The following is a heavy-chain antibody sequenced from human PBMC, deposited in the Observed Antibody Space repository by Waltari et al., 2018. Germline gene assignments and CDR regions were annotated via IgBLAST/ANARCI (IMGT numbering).Heavy chain of an antibody. CDR1: GFSLSIFG. V-gene: IGHV3-30*18. J-gene: IGHJ5*02. D-gene: IGHD3-10*01. CDR2: AFFDGIKT. CDR3: AKDAFGNTYLDH. Sequence: QVQLVESGGGVVQPGMSLRLSCAASGFSLSIFGIHWVRQAPGKGLEWVALAFFDGIKTHYADSVRGRFTISRDNSKNTLYLDINNLRVDDTGIYYCAKDAFGNTYLDHWGQGTVVTVSS.